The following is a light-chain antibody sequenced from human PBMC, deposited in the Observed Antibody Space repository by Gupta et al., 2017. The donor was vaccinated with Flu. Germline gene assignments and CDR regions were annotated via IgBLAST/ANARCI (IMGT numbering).Light chain of an antibody. J-gene: IGKJ1*01. V-gene: IGKV1-6*01. Sequence: MHMTQSPSSLAASVGYRVTITCRASQGIRNDLGWYQPRPGKATKLLIYGATTLQNGVLSRFSGGGSRTDFLLTIHSLQPEDLATYYCLQDYNYPRTFGQGTKVEIK. CDR2: GAT. CDR3: LQDYNYPRT. CDR1: QGIRND.